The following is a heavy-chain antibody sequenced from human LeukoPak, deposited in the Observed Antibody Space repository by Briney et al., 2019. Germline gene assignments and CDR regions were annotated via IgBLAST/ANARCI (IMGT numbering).Heavy chain of an antibody. CDR3: ARDWCCYQTYFDL. V-gene: IGHV4-59*11. CDR2: IYYSGST. CDR1: GGSISSHY. Sequence: PAETLSLNCTASGGSISSHYWSWTRQPPGKGLEWPWDIYYSGSTNYNPSLKSRDTISLDTSEKQFSPKLSPVNASDTTPHHCARDWCCYQTYFDLWGQGTLVTVSS. J-gene: IGHJ4*02. D-gene: IGHD2-8*02.